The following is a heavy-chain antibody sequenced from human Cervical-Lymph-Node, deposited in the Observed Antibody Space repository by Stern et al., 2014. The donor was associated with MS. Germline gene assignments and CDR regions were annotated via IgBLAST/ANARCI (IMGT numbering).Heavy chain of an antibody. CDR1: GFTFSSSD. D-gene: IGHD2-15*01. J-gene: IGHJ4*02. CDR3: ARGTHCSGGSCYSSDYLDY. V-gene: IGHV3-13*01. Sequence: EVQLVESGGGLVQPGGSLRLSCAASGFTFSSSDMHWVRQATGKGLEWVSVIGTAGDTYYPCHGKGRFTISSDKAKHSLYIQMNRLRAGDTAGYCCARGTHCSGGSCYSSDYLDYWGQGTLVTVSS. CDR2: IGTAGDT.